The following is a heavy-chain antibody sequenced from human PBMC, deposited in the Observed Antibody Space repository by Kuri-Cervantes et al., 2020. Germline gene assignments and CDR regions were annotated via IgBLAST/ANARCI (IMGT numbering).Heavy chain of an antibody. CDR2: FDPEDGET. Sequence: ASVKVSCKVSGYTLTELSMHWVRQAPGKGLEWMGGFDPEDGETIYAQKFQGRVTMTEDTSTDTAYMELSSLRSDDTAVYYCAREGQDDYGDYWNFWFDPWGQGTLVTVSS. D-gene: IGHD4-17*01. V-gene: IGHV1-24*01. CDR1: GYTLTELS. CDR3: AREGQDDYGDYWNFWFDP. J-gene: IGHJ5*02.